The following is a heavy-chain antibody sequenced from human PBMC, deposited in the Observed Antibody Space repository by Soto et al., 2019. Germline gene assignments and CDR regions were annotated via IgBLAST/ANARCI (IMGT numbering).Heavy chain of an antibody. CDR2: IYRIETT. J-gene: IGHJ5*02. D-gene: IGHD2-2*02. CDR1: GGSISGGSYS. Sequence: QLQLQESGSGLVKPSQTLSLTCAVSGGSISGGSYSWIWIRQPPGKGLAWIGYIYRIETTFYKPSLKNRGTFSIDRSKDEFSLHLNSVTAADTAMYYCGVFDTDAPYAGSSGRGTLVTVSS. CDR3: GVFDTDAPYAGS. V-gene: IGHV4-30-2*01.